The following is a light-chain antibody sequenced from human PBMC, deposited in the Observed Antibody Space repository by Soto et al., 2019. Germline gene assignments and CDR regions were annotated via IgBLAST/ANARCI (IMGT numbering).Light chain of an antibody. CDR3: QQYDELPYT. J-gene: IGKJ2*01. V-gene: IGKV1-33*01. CDR2: DAS. Sequence: DIQMTQSPSSLSASVGDRVTITCQASQNIRNYLNWYQHKLGKAPRLLISDASHLEPGVPSSFSATGSGTDFTLTISDVQPGDRATYFCQQYDELPYTFGGGTRLEI. CDR1: QNIRNY.